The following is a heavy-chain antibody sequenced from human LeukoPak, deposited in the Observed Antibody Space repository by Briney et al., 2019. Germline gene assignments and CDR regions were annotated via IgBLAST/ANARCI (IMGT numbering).Heavy chain of an antibody. CDR2: ISTSGSTI. D-gene: IGHD2-15*01. CDR1: GFTFSDYY. CDR3: ARDLGSRYCSGGRCSSGGSFDY. Sequence: AGGSLRLSCAVSGFTFSDYYMSWIRQAPGKGLEWVSYISTSGSTIYYADSVKGRFTISRDNAKNSLYLQMNSLRAEDTAVYYCARDLGSRYCSGGRCSSGGSFDYWGQGTLVTVSS. V-gene: IGHV3-11*04. J-gene: IGHJ4*02.